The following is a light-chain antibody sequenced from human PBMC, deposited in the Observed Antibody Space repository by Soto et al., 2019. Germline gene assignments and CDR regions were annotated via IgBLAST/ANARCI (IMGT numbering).Light chain of an antibody. V-gene: IGKV3-15*01. CDR3: QQYNNWPYT. CDR2: GAS. Sequence: EIVMTQSPATLSVSPGERATLSCRASQSVSSNLAWYQQKPGQAPRLLIYGASTRATGIPARLSGSGSGTEFTFTISSLQSEDFAVYYCQQYNNWPYTFGQGTRLEI. J-gene: IGKJ5*01. CDR1: QSVSSN.